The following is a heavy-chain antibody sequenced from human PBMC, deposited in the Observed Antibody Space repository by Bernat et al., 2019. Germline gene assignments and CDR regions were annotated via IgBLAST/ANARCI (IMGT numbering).Heavy chain of an antibody. Sequence: QVQLVESGGGVVQPGRSLRLPCAASGFTFSSYGMHWVRQAPGKGLEWVAVISYDGSNKYCADPEKGRFTISRDSSKNTLYLQMNSLRAEDTAVYFCAKKAPDCNSTSCDNYYYCMDVWGKGTTVTVSS. V-gene: IGHV3-30*18. CDR3: AKKAPDCNSTSCDNYYYCMDV. CDR1: GFTFSSYG. D-gene: IGHD2-2*01. J-gene: IGHJ6*03. CDR2: ISYDGSNK.